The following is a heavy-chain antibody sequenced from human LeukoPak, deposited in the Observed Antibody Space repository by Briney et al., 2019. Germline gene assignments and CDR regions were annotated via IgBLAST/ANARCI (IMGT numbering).Heavy chain of an antibody. Sequence: SQTLSLTCSVSGDSISSGSYYWSWIRQPAGKGLEWIGRIYTSGSTNYIPSLKSRLTISVDTSKNQFSLRLSSVTAADTAVYYCARDAWFGAGRTFDYWGQGTLVTVSS. CDR2: IYTSGST. CDR1: GDSISSGSYY. CDR3: ARDAWFGAGRTFDY. V-gene: IGHV4-61*02. D-gene: IGHD3-16*01. J-gene: IGHJ4*02.